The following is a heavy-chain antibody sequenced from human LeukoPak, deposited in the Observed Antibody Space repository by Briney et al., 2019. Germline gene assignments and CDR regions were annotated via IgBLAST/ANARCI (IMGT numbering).Heavy chain of an antibody. J-gene: IGHJ6*03. V-gene: IGHV4-34*01. CDR1: GGSFSGYY. CDR2: MNPSGST. Sequence: SETLSLTCAVYGGSFSGYYWTWIRQTPEKGLEWIGEMNPSGSTNYNPSLKSRVTISVDTSENQFSLELGSVTAADTAVYYCARGRQDVTMIVVVMTAVSYYLDVWGKGTTVTVS. CDR3: ARGRQDVTMIVVVMTAVSYYLDV. D-gene: IGHD3-22*01.